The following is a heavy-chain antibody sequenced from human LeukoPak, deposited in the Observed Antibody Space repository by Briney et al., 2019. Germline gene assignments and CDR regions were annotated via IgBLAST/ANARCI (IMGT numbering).Heavy chain of an antibody. CDR3: ARCIAAAGDNWFDP. Sequence: SGGSLRLSCAASGFTFSTYAIHWVRQAPGKGLEWVSSISSSSSYIYYADSVKGRFTISRDNAKNSLYLQMNSLRAEDTAVYYCARCIAAAGDNWFDPWGQGTLVTVSS. V-gene: IGHV3-21*01. J-gene: IGHJ5*02. D-gene: IGHD6-13*01. CDR1: GFTFSTYA. CDR2: ISSSSSYI.